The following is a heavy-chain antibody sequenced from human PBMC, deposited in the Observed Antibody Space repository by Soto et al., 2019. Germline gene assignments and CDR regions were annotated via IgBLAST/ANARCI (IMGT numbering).Heavy chain of an antibody. Sequence: GGSLRLSCAASGFTFSSYSMNWVRQAPGKGLEWVSYISSSSSTIYYADSVKGRFTISRDNAKNSLYLQMNSLRDEDTAVYYCARSLIAAAGTTFDYWGQGTLVTVSS. CDR3: ARSLIAAAGTTFDY. CDR1: GFTFSSYS. J-gene: IGHJ4*02. D-gene: IGHD6-13*01. V-gene: IGHV3-48*02. CDR2: ISSSSSTI.